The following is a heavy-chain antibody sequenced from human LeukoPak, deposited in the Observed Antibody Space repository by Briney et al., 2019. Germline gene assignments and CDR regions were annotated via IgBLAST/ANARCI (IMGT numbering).Heavy chain of an antibody. CDR2: IIPIFGTA. Sequence: VASVKVSCKASGGTFSSYAISWVRQAPGQGLEWMGGIIPIFGTANYAQKSQGRVTITTDESTSTAYMELSSLRSEDTAVYYCASHTRHDTVTTYYYYYYMDVWGKGTTVTVSS. J-gene: IGHJ6*03. CDR3: ASHTRHDTVTTYYYYYYMDV. D-gene: IGHD4-11*01. V-gene: IGHV1-69*05. CDR1: GGTFSSYA.